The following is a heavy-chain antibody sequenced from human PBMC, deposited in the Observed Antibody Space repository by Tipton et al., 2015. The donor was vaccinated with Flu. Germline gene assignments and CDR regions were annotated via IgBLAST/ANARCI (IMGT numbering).Heavy chain of an antibody. CDR1: GFTLDDFA. CDR3: VKDRGSDYFTRFDF. J-gene: IGHJ4*02. V-gene: IGHV3-9*01. Sequence: RSLRLSCAASGFTLDDFAMHWVRQAPGKGLEWVPGISWNSGNIGYAGSVKGRFTISRDNAKNSLYLQMNSLRPEDTALYYCVKDRGSDYFTRFDFWGQGTLVTVSS. D-gene: IGHD3-16*01. CDR2: ISWNSGNI.